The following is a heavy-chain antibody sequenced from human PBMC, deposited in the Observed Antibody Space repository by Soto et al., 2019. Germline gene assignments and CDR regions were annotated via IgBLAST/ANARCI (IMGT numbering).Heavy chain of an antibody. J-gene: IGHJ5*02. D-gene: IGHD3-16*01. Sequence: PGGSLRLSCAASGFTFSSYAMHWVRQAPGKGLEWVAVISYDGSNKYYADSVKGRFTISRDNSKNTLYPQMNSLRAEDTAVYYCARDDYGFDPWGQGTLVTVSS. CDR2: ISYDGSNK. CDR3: ARDDYGFDP. V-gene: IGHV3-30-3*01. CDR1: GFTFSSYA.